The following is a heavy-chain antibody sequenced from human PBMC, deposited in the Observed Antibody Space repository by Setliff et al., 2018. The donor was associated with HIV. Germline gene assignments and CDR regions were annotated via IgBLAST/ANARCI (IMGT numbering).Heavy chain of an antibody. V-gene: IGHV4-38-2*01. CDR3: AGVPFTTGFDY. CDR2: IYHSGGT. J-gene: IGHJ4*02. D-gene: IGHD3-3*01. Sequence: PSETLSLTCAVSGYSISSGYYWGWIRQPPGRGLEWIGNIYHSGGTHYNPSLRSRVTISVDTSKNHFSLKLSSVTAADTAVFYCAGVPFTTGFDYWGQGILVTVSS. CDR1: GYSISSGYY.